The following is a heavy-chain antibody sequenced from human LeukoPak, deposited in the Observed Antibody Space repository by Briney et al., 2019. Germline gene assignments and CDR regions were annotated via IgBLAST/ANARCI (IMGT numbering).Heavy chain of an antibody. V-gene: IGHV3-30*18. Sequence: PGGSLRLSCAASGFTFSSYGMHWVRQAPGKGLEWVAVISYDGSNKYYADSVKGRFTISRDNSKNTLYLQMNSLRAEDTAVYYCAKSPHYYDSSILPFDYWGQGTLVTVSS. D-gene: IGHD3-22*01. CDR3: AKSPHYYDSSILPFDY. CDR2: ISYDGSNK. CDR1: GFTFSSYG. J-gene: IGHJ4*02.